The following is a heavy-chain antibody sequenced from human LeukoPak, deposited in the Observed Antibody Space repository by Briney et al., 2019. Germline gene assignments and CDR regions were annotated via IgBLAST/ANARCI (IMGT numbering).Heavy chain of an antibody. CDR3: ARGGFLDPFDP. CDR2: IYYSGST. Sequence: PSETLSLTCTLSGGSISNYYWNWIRQPPGKGLDWIEYIYYSGSTKYNPSLKSRVTISVDTSKNQFSLRLSSVTAADTAVYYCARGGFLDPFDPWGQGTLVTVSS. J-gene: IGHJ5*02. V-gene: IGHV4-59*01. D-gene: IGHD1-1*01. CDR1: GGSISNYY.